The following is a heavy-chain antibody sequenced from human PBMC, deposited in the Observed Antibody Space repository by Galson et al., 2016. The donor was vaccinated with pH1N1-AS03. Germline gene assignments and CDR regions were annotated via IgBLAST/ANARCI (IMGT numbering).Heavy chain of an antibody. CDR2: VYSTGSV. J-gene: IGHJ4*02. Sequence: TLSLTCTVSGDSMRIYKWTWIRQPPGKGLEWIGYVYSTGSVNYNPFFKSRVSISVDTSKNQFSLKLRSMTAADTAVYYCAREWSAFDYWGQGTLVTVSS. D-gene: IGHD2-8*01. CDR3: AREWSAFDY. CDR1: GDSMRIYK. V-gene: IGHV4-4*08.